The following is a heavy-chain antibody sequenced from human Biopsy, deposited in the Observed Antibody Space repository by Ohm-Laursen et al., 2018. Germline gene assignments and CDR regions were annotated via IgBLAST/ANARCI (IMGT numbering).Heavy chain of an antibody. CDR2: IIPIFGTA. CDR1: GGTFTNYA. Sequence: VKASCKASGGTFTNYAISWVRQAPGQGLEWMGGIIPIFGTANYAQKFQGRVTITADESTSTAYMELSSLRSDDTAVYYCARDALGGGSYRFFYWGQGSLVTVSS. V-gene: IGHV1-69*13. CDR3: ARDALGGGSYRFFY. D-gene: IGHD1-26*01. J-gene: IGHJ4*02.